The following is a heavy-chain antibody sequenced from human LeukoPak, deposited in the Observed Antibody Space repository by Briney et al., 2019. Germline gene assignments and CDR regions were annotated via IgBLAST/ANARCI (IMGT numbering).Heavy chain of an antibody. CDR2: IYYSGST. CDR3: ARGGWGTDGYYFDY. CDR1: GGSISSYY. D-gene: IGHD3-16*01. V-gene: IGHV4-59*12. J-gene: IGHJ4*02. Sequence: SETLSLTCTVSGGSISSYYWSWIRQPPGKGLEWIGYIYYSGSTNYNPSLKSRVTISVDTSKNQFSLKLSSVTAADTAVYYCARGGWGTDGYYFDYWGQGTLVTVSS.